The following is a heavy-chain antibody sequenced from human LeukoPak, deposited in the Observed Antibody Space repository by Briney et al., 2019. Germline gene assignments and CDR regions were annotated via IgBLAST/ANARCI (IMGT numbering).Heavy chain of an antibody. V-gene: IGHV1-24*01. D-gene: IGHD6-13*01. CDR2: FDPEDGET. CDR1: GYTLTELS. CDR3: AREAMSGIATPFYYYYGMDV. J-gene: IGHJ6*02. Sequence: ASVKVSCKVSGYTLTELSMHWVRQAPGKGLEWMGGFDPEDGETIYAQKFQGRVTMTEDTSTDTAYMELSSLRSEDTAVYYCAREAMSGIATPFYYYYGMDVWGQGTTVTVSS.